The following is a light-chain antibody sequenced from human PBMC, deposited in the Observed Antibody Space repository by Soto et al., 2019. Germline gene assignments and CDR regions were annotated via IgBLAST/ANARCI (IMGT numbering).Light chain of an antibody. CDR2: DTS. CDR1: QSVTSTY. CDR3: QQYGTSPIT. Sequence: EIVLTQSPGTLSLSPGERATLSCRASQSVTSTYLAWYQQRPGQTPTLLISDTSIRATGIPDRFSGSGSGTDFTLAIRRLEPEDFAVYYCQQYGTSPITFGQGTRLEIK. V-gene: IGKV3-20*01. J-gene: IGKJ5*01.